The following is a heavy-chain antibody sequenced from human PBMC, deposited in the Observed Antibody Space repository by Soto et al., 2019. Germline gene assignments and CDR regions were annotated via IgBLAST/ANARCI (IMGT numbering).Heavy chain of an antibody. D-gene: IGHD4-17*01. CDR1: GGSFSGYY. V-gene: IGHV4-34*01. J-gene: IGHJ4*02. Sequence: SETLSLTCAVYGGSFSGYYWSWIRQPPGKGLEWIGEINHSGSTNYNPSLKSRVTISVDTSKNQFSLKLSSVTAADTVVYYCARGLNGDYIGGYFDYWGQGTLVTVSS. CDR3: ARGLNGDYIGGYFDY. CDR2: INHSGST.